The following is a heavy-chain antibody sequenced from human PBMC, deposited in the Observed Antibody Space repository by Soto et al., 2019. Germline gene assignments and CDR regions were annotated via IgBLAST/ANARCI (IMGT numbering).Heavy chain of an antibody. J-gene: IGHJ1*01. CDR1: GFTFSTYT. Sequence: GGSLRLSCAASGFTFSTYTMSWVRRAPGKGLEWVSAISGSGASPSYADSVKGRFTISRDNAKNSLYLQMNSLRAEDAAVYYCARVGYCSSTSCYAQYFQHWGQGTRVTVSS. V-gene: IGHV3-23*01. D-gene: IGHD2-2*01. CDR3: ARVGYCSSTSCYAQYFQH. CDR2: ISGSGASP.